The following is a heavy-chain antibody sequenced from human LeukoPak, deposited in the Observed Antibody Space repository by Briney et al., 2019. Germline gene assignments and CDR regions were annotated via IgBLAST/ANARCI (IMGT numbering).Heavy chain of an antibody. V-gene: IGHV3-33*01. Sequence: GGSLRLSCAASGFTFSSYGMHWVRQAPGKGLEWVAVIWYDGSNKYYADSVKGRFTISRDNSKNTLDLQMNSLRAEDTAVYYCARAEVRSTSSTSCYPLYYWGQGTLVTVSS. CDR1: GFTFSSYG. CDR3: ARAEVRSTSSTSCYPLYY. CDR2: IWYDGSNK. J-gene: IGHJ4*02. D-gene: IGHD2-2*01.